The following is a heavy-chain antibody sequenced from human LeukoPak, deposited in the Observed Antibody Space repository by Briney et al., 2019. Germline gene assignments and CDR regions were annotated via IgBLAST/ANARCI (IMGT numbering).Heavy chain of an antibody. D-gene: IGHD5-18*01. Sequence: GGSLRLSCAASGFTFNNYWMSWVRQAPGKGLEWLANIKEDGSRKYYADSVKGRFTISRDNSKNTLYLQMNSLRAEDTAVYYCATPWIQLLMVDYWGQRTLVTVSS. CDR2: IKEDGSRK. J-gene: IGHJ4*02. V-gene: IGHV3-7*01. CDR1: GFTFNNYW. CDR3: ATPWIQLLMVDY.